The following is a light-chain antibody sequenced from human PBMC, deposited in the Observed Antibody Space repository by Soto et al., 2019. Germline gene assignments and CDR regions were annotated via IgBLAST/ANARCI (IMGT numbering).Light chain of an antibody. J-gene: IGKJ5*01. CDR1: QSVSGSY. CDR2: SVS. CDR3: QQFGSSPIT. V-gene: IGKV3-20*01. Sequence: EAVLTQSPCTLSLSPGERATLSCRASQSVSGSYFAWYQQKPGQAPRLLIYSVSSRATGVPDRFSGSGSGTDFTLTISRVEPEDFAVYYCQQFGSSPITFGQGTRLEIK.